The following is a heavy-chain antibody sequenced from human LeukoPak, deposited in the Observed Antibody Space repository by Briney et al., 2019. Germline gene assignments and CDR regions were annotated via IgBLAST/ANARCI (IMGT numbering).Heavy chain of an antibody. CDR2: TNHSGYT. V-gene: IGHV4-34*01. D-gene: IGHD3-22*01. J-gene: IGHJ4*02. CDR3: SRQVVGNDY. CDR1: GESSFSSYY. Sequence: SETLSLTCAVYGESSFSSYYWSWIRQTPGGALEWIGETNHSGYTNYNPSLKSRVTLSIDTSKNQFSLRLNSVTAADTAVYYCSRQVVGNDYWGQGTLVTVSS.